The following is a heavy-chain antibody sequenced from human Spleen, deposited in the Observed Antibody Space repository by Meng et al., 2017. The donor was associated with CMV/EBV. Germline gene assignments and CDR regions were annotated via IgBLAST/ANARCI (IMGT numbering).Heavy chain of an antibody. Sequence: RLVGRGGGLVRPGGSLRLSCAASGFTVSSNYMSWVRQPPGKGLEWVSVIYSGGSTYYADSVKGRFTISRDNSKNTLYLQMNSLRAEDTAVYYCASGDMAGGFDLWGRGTLVTVSS. D-gene: IGHD6-19*01. CDR3: ASGDMAGGFDL. V-gene: IGHV3-66*01. J-gene: IGHJ2*01. CDR2: IYSGGST. CDR1: GFTVSSNY.